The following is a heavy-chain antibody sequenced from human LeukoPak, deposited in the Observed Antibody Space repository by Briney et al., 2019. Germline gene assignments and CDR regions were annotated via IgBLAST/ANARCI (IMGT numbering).Heavy chain of an antibody. CDR1: GGSISSGSYY. V-gene: IGHV4-61*02. D-gene: IGHD6-13*01. Sequence: PSETLSLTCTVSGGSISSGSYYWSWIRQPAGKGLEWIGRIYTSGSTNYNPSLKSRVTISVDTSKNQFSLKLSSVTAADTAVYYCARHVSSSKYGLDVWGQGTTVTVSS. J-gene: IGHJ6*02. CDR3: ARHVSSSKYGLDV. CDR2: IYTSGST.